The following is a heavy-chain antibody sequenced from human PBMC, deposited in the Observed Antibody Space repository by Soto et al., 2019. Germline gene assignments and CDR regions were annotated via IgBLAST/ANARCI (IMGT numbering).Heavy chain of an antibody. CDR2: INPSGGST. J-gene: IGHJ4*02. CDR1: GYTFTSYY. Sequence: EASVKVSCKASGYTFTSYYMHCVRQAPGQGLEWMGIINPSGGSTSYAQKFQGRVTMTRDTSTSTVYMELSSLRSEDTAVYYCARDHVCGGDCYSGLFIAYWGQGTLVTVSS. D-gene: IGHD2-21*02. V-gene: IGHV1-46*01. CDR3: ARDHVCGGDCYSGLFIAY.